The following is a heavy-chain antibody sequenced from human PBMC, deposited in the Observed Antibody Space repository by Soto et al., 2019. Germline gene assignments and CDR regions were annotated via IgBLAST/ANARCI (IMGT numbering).Heavy chain of an antibody. V-gene: IGHV3-7*01. CDR1: GFTFRNYW. J-gene: IGHJ4*02. Sequence: GGSLRLSCAASGFTFRNYWMGWVRQAPGKGLEWVANIREDGSEKFYVDSVKGRFTISRDNAKNSLYLQMNSLRAEDTAVYYCARDGGRNFDYWGQGTLVTVSS. D-gene: IGHD3-3*01. CDR3: ARDGGRNFDY. CDR2: IREDGSEK.